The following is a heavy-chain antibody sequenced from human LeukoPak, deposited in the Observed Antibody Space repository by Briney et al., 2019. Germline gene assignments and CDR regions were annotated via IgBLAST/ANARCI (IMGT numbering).Heavy chain of an antibody. CDR3: NKYRGLFDY. J-gene: IGHJ4*02. CDR1: GFTFSNAW. Sequence: AGGSLRLSCAASGFTFSNAWMSWVRQAPGKGLEWVGRIKSNTDDGTADYAAPVKGRFTISRDDSKDTLYLQMNSLKTEDTAVYYCNKYRGLFDYWGQGTLVTVSS. V-gene: IGHV3-15*01. D-gene: IGHD2-2*01. CDR2: IKSNTDDGTA.